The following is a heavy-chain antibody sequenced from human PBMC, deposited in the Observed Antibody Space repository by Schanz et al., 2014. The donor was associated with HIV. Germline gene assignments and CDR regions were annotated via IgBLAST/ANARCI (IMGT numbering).Heavy chain of an antibody. CDR2: ISYDGSNK. Sequence: QVNLVESGGGVVQPGKSLRLSCAASGFTFRSYAIHWVRQAPGKGLEWGAFISYDGSNKYYADSVKGRFTISRDNSKNTLYLQMNSLRAEDTAVYHCAKVARWDYYNMDVWGQGTTVTVSS. CDR3: AKVARWDYYNMDV. J-gene: IGHJ6*02. CDR1: GFTFRSYA. V-gene: IGHV3-30*18.